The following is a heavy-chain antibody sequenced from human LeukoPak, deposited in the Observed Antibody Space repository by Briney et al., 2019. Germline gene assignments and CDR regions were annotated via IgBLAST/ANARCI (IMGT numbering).Heavy chain of an antibody. CDR3: VREVRGNLDY. V-gene: IGHV3-30*04. CDR2: ISYDGSNK. Sequence: GGSLRLSCAASGFTFSNYALHWVRQSPGKGLEWVAVISYDGSNKFYADSVRGRFSISRDSSKNTLYLQMNSLRSEDTAVYYCVREVRGNLDYWGQGTLVTVSS. CDR1: GFTFSNYA. D-gene: IGHD2-15*01. J-gene: IGHJ4*02.